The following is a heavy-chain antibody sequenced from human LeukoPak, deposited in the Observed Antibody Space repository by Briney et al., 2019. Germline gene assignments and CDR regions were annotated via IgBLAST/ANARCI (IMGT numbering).Heavy chain of an antibody. Sequence: GGSLRLSCAASGFTFSSYWMHWVRQAPGKGLVWVSRINSDGSTTTYADSVKGRFTISRDNSKNTVYLQMNSLRGEDTAVYYCAKESQYWGQGTLVTVSS. CDR2: INSDGSTT. V-gene: IGHV3-74*01. J-gene: IGHJ4*02. CDR1: GFTFSSYW. CDR3: AKESQY.